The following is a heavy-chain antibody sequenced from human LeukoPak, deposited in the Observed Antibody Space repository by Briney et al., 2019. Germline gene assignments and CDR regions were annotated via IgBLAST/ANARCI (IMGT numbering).Heavy chain of an antibody. J-gene: IGHJ4*02. V-gene: IGHV1-69-2*01. Sequence: ASVKLSCKVSGYTFTDYYMHWVQQAPGKGLEWMGLVDPEDGETIYAEKFQDRVTITADTSTDTAYMELSSLRSEDTAVYYCAILALELIVWGQGALVTVSS. CDR3: AILALELIV. CDR1: GYTFTDYY. D-gene: IGHD1-7*01. CDR2: VDPEDGET.